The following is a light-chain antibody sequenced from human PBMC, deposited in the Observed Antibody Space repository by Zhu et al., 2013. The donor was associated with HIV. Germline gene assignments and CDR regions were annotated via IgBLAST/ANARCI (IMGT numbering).Light chain of an antibody. V-gene: IGKV3D-20*02. CDR2: GAS. J-gene: IGKJ5*01. CDR1: QSVTSSY. Sequence: EIVLTQSPGTLSLSPGQRATLSCRASQSVTSSYLAWYQQKPGQAPRLLIYGASTRATGIPDRFSGSGSGTDFTLTISRLEPEDFAIYYCQQRYNWPPITFGQGTRLEIK. CDR3: QQRYNWPPIT.